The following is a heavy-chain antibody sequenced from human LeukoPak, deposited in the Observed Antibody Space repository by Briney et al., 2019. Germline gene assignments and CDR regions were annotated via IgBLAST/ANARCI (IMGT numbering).Heavy chain of an antibody. CDR1: GLTFSSYA. Sequence: GGSLRLSCAASGLTFSSYAMSWVRQAPGKGLEWVSAISGSGGSTYYADSVKGRFTISRDNSKNTLYLQMNSLRAEDTAVYYCAKGHDSSGYYLDAFDIWGQGTMVTVSS. CDR3: AKGHDSSGYYLDAFDI. J-gene: IGHJ3*02. D-gene: IGHD3-22*01. CDR2: ISGSGGST. V-gene: IGHV3-23*01.